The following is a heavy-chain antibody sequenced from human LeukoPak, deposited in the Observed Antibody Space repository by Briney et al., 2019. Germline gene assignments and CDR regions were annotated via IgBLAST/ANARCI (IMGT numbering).Heavy chain of an antibody. CDR1: GGSISSYC. J-gene: IGHJ6*03. CDR3: ARLGLRSPYYYYYYYMDV. CDR2: ISYSGST. Sequence: PSETLSLTCTVSGGSISSYCWSWIRQPPGKGLEWFGYISYSGSTNYNPSLKSRVTISVDTSKNQFSLKLSSVTAADTAVYYCARLGLRSPYYYYYYYMDVWGKGTTVTVSS. V-gene: IGHV4-59*01. D-gene: IGHD4-17*01.